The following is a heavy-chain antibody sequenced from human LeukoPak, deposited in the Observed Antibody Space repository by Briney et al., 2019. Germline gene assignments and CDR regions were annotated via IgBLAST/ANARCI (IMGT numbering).Heavy chain of an antibody. CDR3: ARDQVYCTNGVCEADWFDP. Sequence: PSETLSLTCTVSGGSISSYYWSWIRQPAGKGLEWIGRIYTSGSTNYNPSLKSRVTMSVDTSKNQCSLKLSSVTAADTAVYYCARDQVYCTNGVCEADWFDPWGQGTLVTVSS. V-gene: IGHV4-4*07. J-gene: IGHJ5*02. CDR2: IYTSGST. D-gene: IGHD2-8*01. CDR1: GGSISSYY.